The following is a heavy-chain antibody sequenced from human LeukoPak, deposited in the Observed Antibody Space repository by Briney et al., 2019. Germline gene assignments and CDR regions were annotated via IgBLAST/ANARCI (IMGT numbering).Heavy chain of an antibody. J-gene: IGHJ5*02. V-gene: IGHV3-20*04. CDR2: INWNGGST. D-gene: IGHD2-15*01. CDR1: GFTFDDYG. CDR3: ARGADGVSSNSRGWFDP. Sequence: GGSLRLSCAASGFTFDDYGMSWVRQAPGKGLEWVSGINWNGGSTGYADSVKGRFTISRDNARNSLYLQMNTLRAEDTAVYSCARGADGVSSNSRGWFDPWGQGTLVTVSS.